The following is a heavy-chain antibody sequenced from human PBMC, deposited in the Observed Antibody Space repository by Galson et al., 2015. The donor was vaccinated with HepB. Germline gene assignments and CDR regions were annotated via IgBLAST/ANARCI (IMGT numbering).Heavy chain of an antibody. CDR1: GFTFSSYW. J-gene: IGHJ3*01. V-gene: IGHV3-7*01. CDR2: IKQDGSEK. Sequence: SLRLSCAASGFTFSSYWMSWVRQAPGKGLEWVANIKQDGSEKYYVDSVKGRFTISRDNSKNTVYLEMNSLRTEDTAEYYCAREVDAFDFWGQGTMVTVSS. CDR3: AREVDAFDF.